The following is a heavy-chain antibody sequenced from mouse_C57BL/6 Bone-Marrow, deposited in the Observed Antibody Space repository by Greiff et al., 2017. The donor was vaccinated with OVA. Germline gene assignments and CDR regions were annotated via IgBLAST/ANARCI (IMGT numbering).Heavy chain of an antibody. CDR2: IDPSDGYT. CDR3: ARTPYDYCRSYCFDV. D-gene: IGHD1-1*01. V-gene: IGHV1-69*01. Sequence: QVQLQQPGAELVMPGASVKLSCKASGYTFTSYWMHWVKQRPGQGLEWIGEIDPSDGYTNYNQQFQSKSTLTVDKSSSTAYMQLSSLASADSAVYYCARTPYDYCRSYCFDVWGTGTTVTVSS. J-gene: IGHJ1*03. CDR1: GYTFTSYW.